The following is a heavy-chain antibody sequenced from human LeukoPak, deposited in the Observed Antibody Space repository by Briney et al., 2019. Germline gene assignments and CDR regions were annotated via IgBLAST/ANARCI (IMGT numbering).Heavy chain of an antibody. CDR1: GFTFSSYS. CDR3: ARDGMELLLWFGRSSSYMDV. D-gene: IGHD3-10*01. J-gene: IGHJ6*03. Sequence: PGGSLRLSCAASGFTFSSYSMNWVRQAPGKGLEWVSSISSSSSYIYYADSVKGRFTISRDNAKNSLYLQMNSLRAEDTAVYYCARDGMELLLWFGRSSSYMDVWGKGTTVTVSS. V-gene: IGHV3-21*01. CDR2: ISSSSSYI.